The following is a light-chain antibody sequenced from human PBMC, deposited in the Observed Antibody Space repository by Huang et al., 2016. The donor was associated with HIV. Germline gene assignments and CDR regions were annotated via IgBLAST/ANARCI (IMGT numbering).Light chain of an antibody. J-gene: IGKJ2*01. V-gene: IGKV1-16*01. CDR2: SAS. Sequence: DIEMTQSPSSLSASVGDRVTVNCRASQGISNYLAWFQQKPGKAPKSLIQSASSLQSGVPSRFSGSGSGTDFTLTISGLQPDDSATYYCHQYYSFPYTFGQGTKLEIK. CDR1: QGISNY. CDR3: HQYYSFPYT.